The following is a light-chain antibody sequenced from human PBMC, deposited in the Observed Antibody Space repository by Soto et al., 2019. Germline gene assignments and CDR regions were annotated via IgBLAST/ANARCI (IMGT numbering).Light chain of an antibody. Sequence: ETVLTQSPGTLSLSPGERATLSCRASQSVSRSYLAWYQQKPCQAPRILIYGASSRATGIPDRFSGSGSGTDFTLTISRLAPEDFAVYYCQQYGSSPTFGGGTKVEIK. CDR1: QSVSRSY. CDR3: QQYGSSPT. CDR2: GAS. V-gene: IGKV3-20*01. J-gene: IGKJ4*01.